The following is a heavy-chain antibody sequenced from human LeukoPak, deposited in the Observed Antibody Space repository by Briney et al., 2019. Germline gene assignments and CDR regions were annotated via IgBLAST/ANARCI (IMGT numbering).Heavy chain of an antibody. CDR3: ARDPGGGYLFDY. CDR2: ISSSSSYI. Sequence: PGGSLRLSCAASGFTFSSYSMNWVRQAPGKGLEWVSSISSSSSYIYYADSVKGRFTISRDNAKNSLYLQMNSLRAEDTAVYYCARDPGGGYLFDYWGQGTLVTVSP. CDR1: GFTFSSYS. J-gene: IGHJ4*02. V-gene: IGHV3-21*01. D-gene: IGHD5-12*01.